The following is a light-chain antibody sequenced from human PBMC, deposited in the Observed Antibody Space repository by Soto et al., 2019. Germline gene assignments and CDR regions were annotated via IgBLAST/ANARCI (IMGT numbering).Light chain of an antibody. CDR3: KSYAGSNTYV. CDR1: SSDVGAYNF. J-gene: IGLJ1*01. V-gene: IGLV2-14*01. Sequence: QSALTQPASVSGSPGQSITISCTGTSSDVGAYNFVSWYQQYPGKAPKLIIYEVNNRPSGVSDRFSGFKSGNTASLTVSGLQAADEADYFCKSYAGSNTYVFGSGTKLTVL. CDR2: EVN.